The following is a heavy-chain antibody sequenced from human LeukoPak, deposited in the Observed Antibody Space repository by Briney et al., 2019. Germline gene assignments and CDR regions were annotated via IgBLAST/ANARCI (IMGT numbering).Heavy chain of an antibody. D-gene: IGHD3-3*01. V-gene: IGHV4-34*01. CDR1: GGSFSAYY. J-gene: IGHJ5*02. CDR3: VRVAVTIFGVVIIPDNWFDP. CDR2: INHSGST. Sequence: PSETLSLTCAVYGGSFSAYYWSWIRQPPGKGLDWIREINHSGSTNYNPSLKSRVTISVDTSKNQFSLKLSSVTAADTAVYYCVRVAVTIFGVVIIPDNWFDPWGQGTLVTVSS.